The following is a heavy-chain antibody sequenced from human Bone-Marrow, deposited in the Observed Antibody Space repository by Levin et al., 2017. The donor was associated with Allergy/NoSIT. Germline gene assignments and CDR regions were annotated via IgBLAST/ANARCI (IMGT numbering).Heavy chain of an antibody. CDR1: GGSISSDYS. CDR3: ARAYYYDSSGYYVFDS. CDR2: MYYTGST. J-gene: IGHJ4*02. Sequence: SETLSLTCTVSGGSISSDYSWSWIRQAPGKGLEWIGNMYYTGSTYYNPSLKTRLTTSVDTSKNQFSLKLNSVTAADTAVYYCARAYYYDSSGYYVFDSWGQGTLVTVSS. D-gene: IGHD3-22*01. V-gene: IGHV4-30-4*01.